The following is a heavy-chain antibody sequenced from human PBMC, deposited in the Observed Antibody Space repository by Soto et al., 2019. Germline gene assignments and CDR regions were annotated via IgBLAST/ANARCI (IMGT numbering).Heavy chain of an antibody. CDR1: GGSISSSSYY. CDR2: IYYSGST. V-gene: IGHV4-39*01. J-gene: IGHJ5*02. Sequence: ETLSLTCTVSGGSISSSSYYWGWIRQPPGKGLEWIGSIYYSGSTYYNPSLKSRVTISVDTSKNQFSLKLSSVTAADTAVYYCARHIWFGEFTPNLKWFDPWGQGTLVTVSS. D-gene: IGHD3-10*01. CDR3: ARHIWFGEFTPNLKWFDP.